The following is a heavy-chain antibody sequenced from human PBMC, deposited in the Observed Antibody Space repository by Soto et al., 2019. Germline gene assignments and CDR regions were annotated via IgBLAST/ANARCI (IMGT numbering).Heavy chain of an antibody. CDR2: IYPGDSDT. CDR1: GYSFTSYW. V-gene: IGHV5-51*01. CDR3: ARVVVVPAAMPVVYYYYGMDV. J-gene: IGHJ6*02. D-gene: IGHD2-2*01. Sequence: PGESLKISCKGSGYSFTSYWIGWVRQMPGKGLEWMGIIYPGDSDTRYSPSFQGQVTISADKSISTAYLQWSSLKASGTAMYYCARVVVVPAAMPVVYYYYGMDVWGQGTTVTVSS.